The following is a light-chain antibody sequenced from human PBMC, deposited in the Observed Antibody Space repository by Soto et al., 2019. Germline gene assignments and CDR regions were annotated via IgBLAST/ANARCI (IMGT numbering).Light chain of an antibody. CDR3: QQHNTLPIT. J-gene: IGKJ3*01. Sequence: DIQMTQSPSSLSASVGDRVTITCRASQGITNCLSWYQQKPGQAPQLLIYDASNLETGVPSRFSGSGSGTDFTVTINSLQPEDFATYYCQQHNTLPITFGPGTTVDI. CDR1: QGITNC. CDR2: DAS. V-gene: IGKV1-33*01.